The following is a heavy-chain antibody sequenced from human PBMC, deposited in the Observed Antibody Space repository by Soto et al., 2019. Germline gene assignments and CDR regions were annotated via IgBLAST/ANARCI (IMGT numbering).Heavy chain of an antibody. Sequence: PGGSLRLSCAASGFTFSTYWMSWVRQPPGKGLEWVANINQDGSGKYYVDSMKGRFTISRDNAQNSLFLQMSSLRAEDTAVYYCAREVPAGVLDYWGVGTLVTVSS. CDR2: INQDGSGK. CDR1: GFTFSTYW. D-gene: IGHD2-2*01. CDR3: AREVPAGVLDY. V-gene: IGHV3-7*01. J-gene: IGHJ4*02.